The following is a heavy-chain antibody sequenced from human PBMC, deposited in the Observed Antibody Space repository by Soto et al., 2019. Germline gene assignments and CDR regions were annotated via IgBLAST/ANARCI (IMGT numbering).Heavy chain of an antibody. CDR2: IYYSGST. D-gene: IGHD2-2*01. CDR3: ARGVGIVPAAIEDYYYYYMDV. V-gene: IGHV4-59*01. J-gene: IGHJ6*03. CDR1: GGSISSYY. Sequence: SSETLSLTCTVSGGSISSYYWSWIRQPPGKGLEWIGYIYYSGSTNYNPSLKSRVTISVDTSKNQFSLKLSSVTAADTAVYYFARGVGIVPAAIEDYYYYYMDVWGKGTTVTVSS.